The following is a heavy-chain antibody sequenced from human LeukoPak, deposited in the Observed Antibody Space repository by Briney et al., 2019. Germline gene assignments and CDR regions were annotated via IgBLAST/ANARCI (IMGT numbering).Heavy chain of an antibody. CDR2: IYYSGST. J-gene: IGHJ4*02. D-gene: IGHD2-2*01. CDR1: GGSISSSSYY. Sequence: PSETLSLTCTVSGGSISSSSYYWGWIRQPPGKGLEWIGSIYYSGSTYYNPSLKSRVTISVDTSKNQFSLKLSSVTAADTAVYYCARVPGGIVVVPAAIMSYWGQGTLVTVSS. V-gene: IGHV4-39*01. CDR3: ARVPGGIVVVPAAIMSY.